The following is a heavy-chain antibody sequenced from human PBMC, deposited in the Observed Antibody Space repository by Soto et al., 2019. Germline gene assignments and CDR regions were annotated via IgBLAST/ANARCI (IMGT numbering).Heavy chain of an antibody. CDR2: ITNTGGST. V-gene: IGHV3-23*01. CDR1: GFSFSSHA. D-gene: IGHD3-10*01. CDR3: AKAGYGSGSYYTLSFDY. Sequence: PGGSLRLSCAGSGFSFSSHAVSWVRQAPEKGLECVSSITNTGGSTYYADSVKGRFTISRDNSKNMVYLQMNSLRAEDTAVYYCAKAGYGSGSYYTLSFDYWGQGS. J-gene: IGHJ4*02.